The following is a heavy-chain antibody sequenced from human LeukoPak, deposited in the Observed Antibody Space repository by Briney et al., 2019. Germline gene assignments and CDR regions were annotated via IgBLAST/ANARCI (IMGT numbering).Heavy chain of an antibody. CDR1: GFTFSSYW. D-gene: IGHD3-22*01. J-gene: IGHJ4*02. CDR2: IKQDGSEK. CDR3: ARDLNYYDSSGYFDY. V-gene: IGHV3-7*01. Sequence: QPGGSLRLSCAASGFTFSSYWMSWVRQAPGKGLEWVANIKQDGSEKYYVDSVKGRFTISRDNAKNSLYLQMNSLRAEDTAVYYCARDLNYYDSSGYFDYWGQRTLVTVSS.